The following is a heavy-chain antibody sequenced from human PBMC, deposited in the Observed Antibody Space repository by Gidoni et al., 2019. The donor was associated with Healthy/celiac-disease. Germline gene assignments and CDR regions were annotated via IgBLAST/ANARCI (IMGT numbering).Heavy chain of an antibody. D-gene: IGHD3-10*01. V-gene: IGHV4-59*01. J-gene: IGHJ4*02. CDR3: ARGIYGSGSYSRYYFDY. Sequence: QVQLQESGPGLVKPSETLSLTCTVSGGSISSYYWSWIRQPPGKGLEWIGYIYYSGSTNYNPSLKSRVTISVDTSKNQFSLKLSSVTAADTAVYYCARGIYGSGSYSRYYFDYWGQGTLVTVSS. CDR1: GGSISSYY. CDR2: IYYSGST.